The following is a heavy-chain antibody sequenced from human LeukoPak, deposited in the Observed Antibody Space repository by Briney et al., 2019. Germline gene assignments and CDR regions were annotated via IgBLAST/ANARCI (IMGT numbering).Heavy chain of an antibody. J-gene: IGHJ3*02. Sequence: GGSLRLSCAASGFTFSSYSMNWVRQAPGKGLEWVSSISSSSSYIYYADSVKGRFTISRDNAKNSLYLQMNSLRAEDTAVYYCAVDSSGWYEAFDIWGQGTMVTVSS. CDR2: ISSSSSYI. D-gene: IGHD6-19*01. CDR3: AVDSSGWYEAFDI. CDR1: GFTFSSYS. V-gene: IGHV3-21*01.